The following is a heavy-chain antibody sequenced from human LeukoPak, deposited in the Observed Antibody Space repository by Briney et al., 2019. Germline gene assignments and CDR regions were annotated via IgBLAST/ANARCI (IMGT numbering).Heavy chain of an antibody. CDR1: GGSISGYY. CDR3: ARHGTTMVRGVITYYYYYYMDV. D-gene: IGHD3-10*01. CDR2: IYYSGST. Sequence: PSETLSLTCTVSGGSISGYYWSWIRQPPGKGLEWIGYIYYSGSTSYNPSLKSRVTISVDTSKNQFSLKLSSVAAADTAVYYCARHGTTMVRGVITYYYYYYMDVWGKGTTVTISS. J-gene: IGHJ6*03. V-gene: IGHV4-59*01.